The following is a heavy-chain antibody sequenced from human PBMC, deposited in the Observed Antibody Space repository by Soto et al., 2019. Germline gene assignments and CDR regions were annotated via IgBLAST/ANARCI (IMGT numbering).Heavy chain of an antibody. Sequence: SVQVSCKASGYTFTGYYMHWVRQAPGQGLEWMGWINPNSGGTNYAQKFQGRVTMTRDTSISTAYMELSRLRSDDTAVYYCARDLELRDDAFAIWGQGKMVTV. V-gene: IGHV1-2*02. J-gene: IGHJ3*02. D-gene: IGHD1-7*01. CDR1: GYTFTGYY. CDR3: ARDLELRDDAFAI. CDR2: INPNSGGT.